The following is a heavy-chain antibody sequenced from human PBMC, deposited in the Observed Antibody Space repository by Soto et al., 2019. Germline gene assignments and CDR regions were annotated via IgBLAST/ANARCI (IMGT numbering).Heavy chain of an antibody. D-gene: IGHD3-10*02. CDR2: ISGGDSSI. CDR1: GFTFSDFY. CDR3: ERLQYVGRVADD. Sequence: QVHLVDSGGGLVKPGGSLRLSCAASGFTFSDFYMGWIRQAPGKGLEWVSYISGGDSSIYYADSVKGRFTISRDNAKNSMYLQLDSLRAEDTAMYYCERLQYVGRVADDWGQGTLGAVST. V-gene: IGHV3-11*01. J-gene: IGHJ4*02.